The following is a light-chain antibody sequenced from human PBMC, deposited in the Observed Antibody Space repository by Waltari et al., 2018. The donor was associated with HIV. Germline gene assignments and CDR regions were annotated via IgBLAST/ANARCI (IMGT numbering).Light chain of an antibody. CDR2: KDS. CDR1: ALPNQY. CDR3: QSADTSGDYVV. V-gene: IGLV3-25*03. J-gene: IGLJ2*01. Sequence: SYELTQPPAVSVSPGQTARITSSCEALPNQYGYWYPQKSGTAPLLVIYKDSGRPSGIPERISGSSSGTTVTLTITGVQAEDEADYYCQSADTSGDYVVFGGGTKLTV.